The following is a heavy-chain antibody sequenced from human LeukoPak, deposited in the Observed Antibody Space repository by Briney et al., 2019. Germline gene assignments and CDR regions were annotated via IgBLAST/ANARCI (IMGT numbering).Heavy chain of an antibody. V-gene: IGHV3-72*01. CDR3: TSLSGYSGYDPLYY. J-gene: IGHJ4*02. CDR1: GFTLSDHY. CDR2: TGNRGNSYTT. Sequence: GGSLRLSCAASGFTLSDHYMDWVRQAPGKGLEWVGRTGNRGNSYTTEYAASVKGRFTNSRDDSKNSLYLQMNSLKAEDTAVYYCTSLSGYSGYDPLYYWGQGTLVTVSS. D-gene: IGHD5-12*01.